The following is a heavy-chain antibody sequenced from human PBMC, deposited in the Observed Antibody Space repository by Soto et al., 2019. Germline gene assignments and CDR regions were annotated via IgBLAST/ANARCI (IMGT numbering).Heavy chain of an antibody. J-gene: IGHJ4*02. CDR2: IYYSGST. CDR3: ARGGYYYDSSGYYQPLDY. Sequence: TLSLTCTVSGGSISSYYWSWIRQPPGKGLEWIGYIYYSGSTNYNPSLKSRVTISVDTSKNQFSLKLSSVTAADTAVYYCARGGYYYDSSGYYQPLDYWGQGTLVT. D-gene: IGHD3-22*01. CDR1: GGSISSYY. V-gene: IGHV4-59*01.